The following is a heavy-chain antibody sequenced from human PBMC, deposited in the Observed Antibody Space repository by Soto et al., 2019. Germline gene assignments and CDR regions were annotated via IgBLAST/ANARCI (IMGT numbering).Heavy chain of an antibody. D-gene: IGHD3-16*01. J-gene: IGHJ4*02. CDR3: LDRWGDY. CDR1: GFTVSSNY. V-gene: IGHV3-53*01. Sequence: GGSMRLSCAASGFTVSSNYMSWVRQAPGKGLEWVSVIYSGGSTYYADSVKGRFTISRDNSKNTLYLQMDSLSDEDTAVYCCLDRWGDYWGQGTLVTVSS. CDR2: IYSGGST.